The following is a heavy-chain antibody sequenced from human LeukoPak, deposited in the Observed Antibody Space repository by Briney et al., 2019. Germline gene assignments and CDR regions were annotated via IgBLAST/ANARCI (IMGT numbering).Heavy chain of an antibody. V-gene: IGHV4-34*01. Sequence: SETLSLTCAVYGGSFSGYYWSWIRQPPGKGLEWIGEINHSGSTNYNPSLKSRVTISVGRSKNQFSLKLSSVTVADTAVYYCARVRWDYGDYRYFDYWGQGTLVTVSS. CDR1: GGSFSGYY. D-gene: IGHD4-17*01. CDR2: INHSGST. J-gene: IGHJ4*02. CDR3: ARVRWDYGDYRYFDY.